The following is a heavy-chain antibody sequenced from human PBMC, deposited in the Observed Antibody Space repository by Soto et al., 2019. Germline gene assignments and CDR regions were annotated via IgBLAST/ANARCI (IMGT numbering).Heavy chain of an antibody. V-gene: IGHV1-8*01. CDR2: MNPNSGNT. CDR3: ARCGITSCYFLNWFDP. D-gene: IGHD2-2*01. J-gene: IGHJ5*02. CDR1: GYTFTSYD. Sequence: ASVKVSCKASGYTFTSYDINWVRQATGQGLEWMGWMNPNSGNTGYAQKFQGRVTMTRNTSISTAYMELSSLRSEDTAVYYCARCGITSCYFLNWFDPWGQGTLVTVSS.